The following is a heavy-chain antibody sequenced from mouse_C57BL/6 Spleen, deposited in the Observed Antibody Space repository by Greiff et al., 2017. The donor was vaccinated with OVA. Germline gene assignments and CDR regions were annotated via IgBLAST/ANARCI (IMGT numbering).Heavy chain of an antibody. J-gene: IGHJ2*01. V-gene: IGHV5-17*01. D-gene: IGHD1-1*01. CDR2: ISSGSSTI. CDR1: GFTFSDYG. Sequence: EVQRVESGGGLVKPGGSLKLSCAASGFTFSDYGMHWVRQAPEKGLEWVAYISSGSSTIYYADTVKGRFTISRDNAKNTLFLQMTSLRSEDTAMYYCAREDTTVVAPFDYWGQGTTLTVSS. CDR3: AREDTTVVAPFDY.